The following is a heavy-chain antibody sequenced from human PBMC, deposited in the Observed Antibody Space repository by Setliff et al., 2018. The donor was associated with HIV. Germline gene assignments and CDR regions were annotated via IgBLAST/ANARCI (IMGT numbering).Heavy chain of an antibody. CDR2: IYYGGNT. CDR3: ARVGWSDGASHTVY. V-gene: IGHV4-59*01. J-gene: IGHJ4*02. D-gene: IGHD6-19*01. CDR1: GGSISSYY. Sequence: PSETLSLTCTVSGGSISSYYWSWIRQSPGKGLEWIGHIYYGGNTKYNPSLKSRVTMSSDTSKNQFSLKLNSVTPADTAVYYCARVGWSDGASHTVYWGQGALVTVSS.